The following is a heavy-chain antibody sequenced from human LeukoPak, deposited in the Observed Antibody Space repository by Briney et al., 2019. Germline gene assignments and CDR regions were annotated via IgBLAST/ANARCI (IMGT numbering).Heavy chain of an antibody. CDR1: GFTFSSYW. CDR3: AKWFYSSSWTPAYYMDV. D-gene: IGHD6-13*01. Sequence: GGSLRLSCAASGFTFSSYWMSWVRQAPGKGLEWVSAVSGSGGSTYYADSVKGRFTISRDNSKNTLYLQMNSLRAEDTAVYYCAKWFYSSSWTPAYYMDVWGEGTTVTVSS. V-gene: IGHV3-23*01. CDR2: VSGSGGST. J-gene: IGHJ6*03.